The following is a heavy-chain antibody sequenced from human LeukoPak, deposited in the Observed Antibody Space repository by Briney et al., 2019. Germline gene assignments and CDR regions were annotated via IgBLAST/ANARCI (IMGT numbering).Heavy chain of an antibody. D-gene: IGHD3-22*01. CDR2: INSDGSST. Sequence: GGSLRLSCAASGFTFSSYWMHWVRQAPGKGLVWVSRINSDGSSTSYADSVKGRFTISRDNAKNTLYLQMNSLRAEDTAVYYCARDFWPVYLFLNSYDSSGYYDYWGQGTLVTVSS. V-gene: IGHV3-74*01. CDR3: ARDFWPVYLFLNSYDSSGYYDY. CDR1: GFTFSSYW. J-gene: IGHJ4*02.